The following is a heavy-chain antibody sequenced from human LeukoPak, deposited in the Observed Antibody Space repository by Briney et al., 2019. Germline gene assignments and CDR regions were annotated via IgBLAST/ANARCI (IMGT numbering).Heavy chain of an antibody. Sequence: SVKVSGKASGYTFTGYYMHWVRQAPGQGLEWMGGIIPIFGTANYAQKFQGRVTITADESTSTAYMELSSLRSEDTAVYYCARDTEIGYCSGGSCSTGWFDPWGQGTLVTVSS. CDR3: ARDTEIGYCSGGSCSTGWFDP. CDR1: GYTFTGYY. J-gene: IGHJ5*02. CDR2: IIPIFGTA. D-gene: IGHD2-15*01. V-gene: IGHV1-69*13.